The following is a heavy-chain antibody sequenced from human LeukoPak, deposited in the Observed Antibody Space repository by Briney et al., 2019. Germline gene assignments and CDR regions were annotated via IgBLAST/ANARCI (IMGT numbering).Heavy chain of an antibody. J-gene: IGHJ3*01. CDR1: GFTVSSNY. CDR2: ISGSGGST. CDR3: AKDQAVGGYSLSTF. D-gene: IGHD1-26*01. Sequence: GGSLRLSCAASGFTVSSNYMSWVRQAPGKGLEWVSAISGSGGSTYYADSVKGRFTISRDNSKNTLYLQMNSLRAEDTAVYYCAKDQAVGGYSLSTFWGQGTMVTVSS. V-gene: IGHV3-23*01.